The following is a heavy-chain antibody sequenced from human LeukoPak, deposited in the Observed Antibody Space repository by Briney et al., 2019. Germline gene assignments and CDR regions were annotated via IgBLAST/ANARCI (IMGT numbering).Heavy chain of an antibody. Sequence: PGGSLRLSCAASGFTFSSHSMNWVRQAPGKGLEWVSSISSSSSYIYYADSVKGRFTISRVNAKNSLYLQMNSLRAEDTAVYYCARDYDYGDGLFDYWGQGTLVTVSS. J-gene: IGHJ4*02. V-gene: IGHV3-21*01. D-gene: IGHD4-17*01. CDR3: ARDYDYGDGLFDY. CDR1: GFTFSSHS. CDR2: ISSSSSYI.